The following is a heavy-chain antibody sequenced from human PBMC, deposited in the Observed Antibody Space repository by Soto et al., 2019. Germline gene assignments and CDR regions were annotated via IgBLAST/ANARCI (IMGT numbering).Heavy chain of an antibody. CDR1: GFTFSSYG. V-gene: IGHV3-33*01. D-gene: IGHD3-10*01. CDR3: ARDQDYYGSGSYGDYYYYGMDV. J-gene: IGHJ6*02. CDR2: IWYDGSKK. Sequence: QVQLVESGGGVVQPGRSLRLSCAASGFTFSSYGMHWVRQAPGKGLEWVAVIWYDGSKKYYADSVKGRFTISRDNSKNTLYLQMNSLRAEDTAVYYCARDQDYYGSGSYGDYYYYGMDVWGQGTTVTVSS.